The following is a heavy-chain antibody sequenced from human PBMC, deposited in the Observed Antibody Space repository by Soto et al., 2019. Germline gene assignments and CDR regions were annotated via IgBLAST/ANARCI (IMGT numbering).Heavy chain of an antibody. CDR1: GYSFTSYW. CDR2: IDPSDSYT. CDR3: ARRGQANGVWFGEGTYNWFDP. J-gene: IGHJ5*02. V-gene: IGHV5-10-1*01. D-gene: IGHD3-10*01. Sequence: GESLKISCKGSGYSFTSYWISWVRQMPGKGLEWVGRIDPSDSYTNYSPSFQGHVTISADKSISTAYLQWSSLKASDTAMYYCARRGQANGVWFGEGTYNWFDPWGQGTLVTVSS.